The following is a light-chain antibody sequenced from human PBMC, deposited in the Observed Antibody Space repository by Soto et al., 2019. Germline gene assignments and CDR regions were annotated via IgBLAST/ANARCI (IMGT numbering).Light chain of an antibody. CDR2: GAS. Sequence: EIVLTQSPGTLSLSPGERATLSYRASQSVSSSYLAWYQRKPSQAPRLLIYGASSRATGIPDRFSGSGSGTDFTLTISRLEPEDFAVYYCQQYGSSPITFGQGTRLEIK. V-gene: IGKV3-20*01. CDR1: QSVSSSY. J-gene: IGKJ5*01. CDR3: QQYGSSPIT.